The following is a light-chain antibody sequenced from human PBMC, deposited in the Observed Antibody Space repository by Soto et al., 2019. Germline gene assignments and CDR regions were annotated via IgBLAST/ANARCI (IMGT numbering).Light chain of an antibody. CDR3: QQYDNLPIT. CDR1: QDISSY. Sequence: IQVTQSPSSLSASVGDRVTITCRASQDISSYLAWYQQKPGKAPKLLIYAASTLQSGVPSRFSGSGSGTDFTLTISSLQPEDIATYYCQQYDNLPITFGQGTRLEIK. V-gene: IGKV1-9*01. J-gene: IGKJ5*01. CDR2: AAS.